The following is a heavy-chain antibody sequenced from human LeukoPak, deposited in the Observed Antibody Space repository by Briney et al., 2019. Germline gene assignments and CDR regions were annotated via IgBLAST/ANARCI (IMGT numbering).Heavy chain of an antibody. Sequence: GGSLRLSCAASGFMFNTYWMHWVRQAPGKGLVWVSRSNRDGSSTIYADSVKGRFTISRDNAKNTLYLQMNSLRAEDTAVYYCVRDLAYGLGSYEIFDNWGQGALVTVSS. V-gene: IGHV3-74*01. CDR1: GFMFNTYW. CDR3: VRDLAYGLGSYEIFDN. CDR2: SNRDGSST. J-gene: IGHJ4*02. D-gene: IGHD3-10*01.